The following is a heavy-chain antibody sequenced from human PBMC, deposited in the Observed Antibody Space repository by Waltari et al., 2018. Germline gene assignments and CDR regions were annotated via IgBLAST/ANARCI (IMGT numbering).Heavy chain of an antibody. CDR2: IYYSGST. V-gene: IGHV4-38-2*02. D-gene: IGHD1-26*01. Sequence: QVQLQESGPGLVKPSETLSLTCAVSGYSISSGYYWGWIRQPPGKGLEWIGSIYYSGSTYYNPSLKSRVTISVDTSKNQFSLKLSSVTAADTAVYYCAREVVGATALDYFDYWGQGTLVTVSS. CDR3: AREVVGATALDYFDY. CDR1: GYSISSGYY. J-gene: IGHJ4*02.